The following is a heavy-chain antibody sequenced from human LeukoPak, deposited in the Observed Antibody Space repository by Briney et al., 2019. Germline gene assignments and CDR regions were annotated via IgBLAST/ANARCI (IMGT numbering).Heavy chain of an antibody. V-gene: IGHV3-9*01. Sequence: GGSLRLSCAASGFTFDDYAMYWVRHAPGKGLEWVSGISWNSGSIGYADSVKGRFTISRDNAKNSLYLQMNSLRAEDTALYYCAKDGEWIQSGYYFDYWGQGTLVTVSS. CDR3: AKDGEWIQSGYYFDY. CDR1: GFTFDDYA. D-gene: IGHD5-18*01. J-gene: IGHJ4*02. CDR2: ISWNSGSI.